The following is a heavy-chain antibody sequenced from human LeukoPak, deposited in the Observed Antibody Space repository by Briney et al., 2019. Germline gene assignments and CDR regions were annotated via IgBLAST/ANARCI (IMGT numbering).Heavy chain of an antibody. CDR1: GGSISRYC. Sequence: SETLSLTCTVSGGSISRYCWSWIRQPPGKGLEWVGYIYSSGTTKYNPSLKSRATISIDTSKSQLSLSLTSVTAADTAVYYCARNVGWYSHDSWGQGALVTVSS. V-gene: IGHV4-4*09. CDR3: ARNVGWYSHDS. D-gene: IGHD6-19*01. CDR2: IYSSGTT. J-gene: IGHJ4*02.